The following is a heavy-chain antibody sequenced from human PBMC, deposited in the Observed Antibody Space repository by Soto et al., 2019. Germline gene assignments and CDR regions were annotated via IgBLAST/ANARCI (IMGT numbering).Heavy chain of an antibody. CDR3: AREDDDEANAFDY. CDR1: GFTFSRYG. J-gene: IGHJ4*02. V-gene: IGHV3-33*01. CDR2: IWNDGIRK. D-gene: IGHD1-26*01. Sequence: GSLRLSCAASGFTFSRYGMHWVRQAPGKGLEWVAIIWNDGIRKAYVDSVKGRFTISRDNSKNTLDLQMNSLRAEDTAVYYCAREDDDEANAFDYGGPGT.